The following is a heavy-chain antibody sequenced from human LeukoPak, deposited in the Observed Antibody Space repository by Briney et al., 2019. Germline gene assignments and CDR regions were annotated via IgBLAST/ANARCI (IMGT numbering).Heavy chain of an antibody. CDR3: ARADSSSWSLGYYYYGMDV. CDR1: GFTFSSYW. Sequence: PGGSLRLSCAASGFTFSSYWMHWVRQAPGKGLVWVSRINSDGSSTSYADSVKGRFTISRDNAKNTLYLQMNSLRAEDTAVYYCARADSSSWSLGYYYYGMDVWGQGTTVTVSS. D-gene: IGHD6-13*01. CDR2: INSDGSST. J-gene: IGHJ6*02. V-gene: IGHV3-74*01.